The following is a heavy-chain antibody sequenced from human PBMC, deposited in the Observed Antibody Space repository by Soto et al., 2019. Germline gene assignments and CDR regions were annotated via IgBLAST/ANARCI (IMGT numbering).Heavy chain of an antibody. CDR2: VYHTGDT. J-gene: IGHJ5*02. CDR3: AREIVTAGGNNYFDP. Sequence: LSLTCGVPGGTVASSHWWSWVRQSPGRGLEWIGNVYHTGDTNFNPSLQSRVTSSVDKSNNQFSLRLTSVTAADTAVYFCAREIVTAGGNNYFDPWGPGTLVTVSS. V-gene: IGHV4-4*01. CDR1: GGTVASSHW. D-gene: IGHD2-21*02.